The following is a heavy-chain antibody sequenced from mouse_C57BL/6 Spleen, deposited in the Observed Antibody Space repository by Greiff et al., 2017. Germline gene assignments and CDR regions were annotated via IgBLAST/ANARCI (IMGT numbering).Heavy chain of an antibody. CDR1: GFTFSSYA. V-gene: IGHV5-4*01. J-gene: IGHJ3*01. CDR3: ARDLTGTGFAY. D-gene: IGHD4-1*01. CDR2: ISDGGSYT. Sequence: EVKVVESGGGLVKPGGSLKLSCAASGFTFSSYAMSWVRQTPEKRLEWVATISDGGSYTYYPDNVKGRFTISRDNAKNNLYLQMSHLKSEDTAMYYCARDLTGTGFAYWGQGTLVTVSA.